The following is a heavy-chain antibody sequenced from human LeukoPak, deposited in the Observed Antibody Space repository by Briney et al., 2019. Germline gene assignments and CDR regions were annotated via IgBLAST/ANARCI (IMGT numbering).Heavy chain of an antibody. D-gene: IGHD3-10*01. Sequence: ASVKVSCKASGYTFTSYDISWVRQAPGQGLEWMGWISTYNGNTNYAQKLQGRVTVTTDASTSTAYMEVRSLRSDDTAFYYCARVVGGSGSYSFDYWGQGTLVTVSS. J-gene: IGHJ4*02. V-gene: IGHV1-18*01. CDR1: GYTFTSYD. CDR2: ISTYNGNT. CDR3: ARVVGGSGSYSFDY.